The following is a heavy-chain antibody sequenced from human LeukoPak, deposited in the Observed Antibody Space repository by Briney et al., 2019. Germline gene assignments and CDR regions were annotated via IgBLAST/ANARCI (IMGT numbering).Heavy chain of an antibody. Sequence: SVKVSCKASGGTFTHFVISWLRQAPGQGLEWVGGIIPIVGTAKYAQKFQGRVTITADESTSTAYMELRSLRSEDTAVYYCARATVTTFNWFDPWGQGTVVTVSS. J-gene: IGHJ5*02. D-gene: IGHD4-17*01. CDR2: IIPIVGTA. V-gene: IGHV1-69*13. CDR1: GGTFTHFV. CDR3: ARATVTTFNWFDP.